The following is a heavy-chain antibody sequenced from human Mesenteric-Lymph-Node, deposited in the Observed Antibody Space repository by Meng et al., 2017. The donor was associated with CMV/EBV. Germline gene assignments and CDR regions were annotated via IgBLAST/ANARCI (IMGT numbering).Heavy chain of an antibody. Sequence: GGSLRLSCAASGFTFSTYAMSWVRQAPGKGLEWVSRINSDGSSTSYADSVKGRFTISRDNAKNTLYLQMNSLRAEDTAVYYCARDGDYYDSSGYSSLDYWGQGTLVTVSS. CDR1: GFTFSTYA. D-gene: IGHD3-22*01. CDR2: INSDGSST. CDR3: ARDGDYYDSSGYSSLDY. V-gene: IGHV3-74*01. J-gene: IGHJ4*02.